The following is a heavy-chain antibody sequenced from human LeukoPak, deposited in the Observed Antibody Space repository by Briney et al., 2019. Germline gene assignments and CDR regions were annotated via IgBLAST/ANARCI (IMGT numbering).Heavy chain of an antibody. CDR2: ISGSGSDT. V-gene: IGHV3-23*01. CDR3: AKDPNGDYIGTFEI. J-gene: IGHJ3*02. D-gene: IGHD4-17*01. CDR1: GFTFSTYG. Sequence: GGSLRLSCAASGFTFSTYGMHWVRQAPGKGLEWVSSISGSGSDTQYAASVQGRFTISRDNSKNTLYLQMNSLRAEDTAVYYCAKDPNGDYIGTFEIWGHGTMVTVSS.